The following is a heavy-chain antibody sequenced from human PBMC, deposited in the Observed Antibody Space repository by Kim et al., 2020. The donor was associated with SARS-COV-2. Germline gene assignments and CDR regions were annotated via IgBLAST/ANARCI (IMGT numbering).Heavy chain of an antibody. J-gene: IGHJ6*02. CDR3: ARDRGGGYYYYGMDV. Sequence: DTVKGPFTISRDNAKNSLYLQMNSLRAEDTAVYYCARDRGGGYYYYGMDVWGQGTTVTVSS. D-gene: IGHD2-15*01. V-gene: IGHV3-21*01.